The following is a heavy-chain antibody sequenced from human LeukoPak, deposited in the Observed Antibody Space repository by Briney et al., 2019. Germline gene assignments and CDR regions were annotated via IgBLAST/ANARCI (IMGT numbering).Heavy chain of an antibody. J-gene: IGHJ6*02. V-gene: IGHV4-39*07. Sequence: SETLSLTCTVSGGSISSSSYYWGWIRQPPGKGLEWIGEIYHSGSTNYNPSLKSRVTISVDKSKNQFSLKLSSVTAADTAVYYCARDSSNSHYYYYYGMDVWGQGTTVTVSS. CDR1: GGSISSSSYY. D-gene: IGHD4-23*01. CDR2: IYHSGST. CDR3: ARDSSNSHYYYYYGMDV.